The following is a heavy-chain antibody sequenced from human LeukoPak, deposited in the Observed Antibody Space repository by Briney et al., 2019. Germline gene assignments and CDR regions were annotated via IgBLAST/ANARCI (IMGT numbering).Heavy chain of an antibody. J-gene: IGHJ2*01. D-gene: IGHD3-10*01. V-gene: IGHV3-7*01. Sequence: GGSLRLSCAASGFIVSNYCVMWVRQASGKGLEWVATMSADENQKLYADSMEGRFTISRDNGKNSLYLQIDSLRVDDTAVYYCAGGVGWHFALWGRGTLVTVSS. CDR2: MSADENQK. CDR3: AGGVGWHFAL. CDR1: GFIVSNYC.